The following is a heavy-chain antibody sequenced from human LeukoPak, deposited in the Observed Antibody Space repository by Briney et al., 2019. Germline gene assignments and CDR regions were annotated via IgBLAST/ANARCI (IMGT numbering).Heavy chain of an antibody. V-gene: IGHV1-2*02. CDR2: INPNSGGT. D-gene: IGHD3-3*01. Sequence: ASVKVSCKASGYTLTGYYMHWVRQAPGQGLEWMGWINPNSGGTNYAQKFQGRVTMTRDTSISTAYMELSRLRSDDTAVYYCARDPPRDFGVATYGMDVWGQGTTVTVSS. J-gene: IGHJ6*02. CDR3: ARDPPRDFGVATYGMDV. CDR1: GYTLTGYY.